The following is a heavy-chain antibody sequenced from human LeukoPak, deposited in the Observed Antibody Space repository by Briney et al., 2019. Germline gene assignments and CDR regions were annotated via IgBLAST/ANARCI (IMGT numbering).Heavy chain of an antibody. V-gene: IGHV4-61*01. CDR3: ARDSLELSKDYYGMDV. Sequence: PSETLSLTCTVSGGSVSSGSYYWSWIRQPPGKGLEWIGYIYYSGSTNYNPSLKSRVTISVDTSKNQFSLKLSSVTAADTAVYYCARDSLELSKDYYGMDVWGQGTTVTVSS. D-gene: IGHD1-7*01. J-gene: IGHJ6*02. CDR1: GGSVSSGSYY. CDR2: IYYSGST.